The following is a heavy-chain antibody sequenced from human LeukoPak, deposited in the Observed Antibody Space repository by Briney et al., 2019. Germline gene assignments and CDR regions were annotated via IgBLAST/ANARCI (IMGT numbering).Heavy chain of an antibody. J-gene: IGHJ6*03. Sequence: GGSLRLSCAASGFTFSSYWMSWVRQAPGKGLEWVANIKQDGSEKYYVDSVKGRFTISRDNAKNSLYLQMNSLRAEDTAVYYCARGRYGRYYYYMDVWGKGTTVTISS. V-gene: IGHV3-7*01. D-gene: IGHD4-17*01. CDR1: GFTFSSYW. CDR3: ARGRYGRYYYYMDV. CDR2: IKQDGSEK.